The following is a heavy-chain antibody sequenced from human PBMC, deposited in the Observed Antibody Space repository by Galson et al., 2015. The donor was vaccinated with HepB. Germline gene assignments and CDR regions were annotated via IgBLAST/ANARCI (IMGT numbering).Heavy chain of an antibody. CDR1: GFTFDDYA. D-gene: IGHD5-24*01. J-gene: IGHJ3*02. CDR2: ISWNSGSI. CDR3: AKVKERWLQPGAFDI. V-gene: IGHV3-9*01. Sequence: FLRLSCAASGFTFDDYAMHWVRQAPGKGLEWVSGISWNSGSIGYADSVKGRFTISRDNAKNSLYLQMNSLRAEDTALYYCAKVKERWLQPGAFDIWGQGTMVTVSS.